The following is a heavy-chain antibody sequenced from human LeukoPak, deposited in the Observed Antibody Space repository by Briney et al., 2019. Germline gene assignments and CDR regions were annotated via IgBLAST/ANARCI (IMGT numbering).Heavy chain of an antibody. D-gene: IGHD3-9*01. J-gene: IGHJ4*02. CDR2: IYYSGST. CDR1: GGSISSGGYY. V-gene: IGHV4-31*03. CDR3: ARGRFYYDILTGYHDY. Sequence: PSETLSLTCTVSGGSISSGGYYWSWIRQHPGKGLEWIGYIYYSGSTYYNPSLKSRVTISVDTSKNQFSLKPSSVTAADTAVYYCARGRFYYDILTGYHDYWGQGTLVTVSS.